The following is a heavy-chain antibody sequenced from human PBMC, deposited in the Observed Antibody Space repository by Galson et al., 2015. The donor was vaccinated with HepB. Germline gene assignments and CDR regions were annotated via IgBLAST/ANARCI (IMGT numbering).Heavy chain of an antibody. CDR2: ISVYNGNT. Sequence: SVKVSCKASGYTFTSYVISWVRQAPGQGLEWVGWISVYNGNTNYEQKLQGRVTMTTDTSTSTAYMELRSLRSGDTAVYYCARGKWELLPPDAFEIWGQGTMVTVSS. CDR1: GYTFTSYV. CDR3: ARGKWELLPPDAFEI. J-gene: IGHJ3*02. V-gene: IGHV1-18*01. D-gene: IGHD1-26*01.